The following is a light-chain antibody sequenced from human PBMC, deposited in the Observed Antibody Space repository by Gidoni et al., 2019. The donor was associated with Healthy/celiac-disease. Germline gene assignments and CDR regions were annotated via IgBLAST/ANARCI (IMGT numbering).Light chain of an antibody. V-gene: IGKV3-15*01. CDR2: GAS. J-gene: IGKJ5*01. CDR3: QQYNNWPPIP. Sequence: DIVMPQSPATLSGSPGERATLSCRASQSVSSNLAWYKQKPCQAPRLLIYGASTRATGIPARFSGSGSGTEFTLTISSLQSQDFAVYYCQQYNNWPPIPFGQGTRLEIK. CDR1: QSVSSN.